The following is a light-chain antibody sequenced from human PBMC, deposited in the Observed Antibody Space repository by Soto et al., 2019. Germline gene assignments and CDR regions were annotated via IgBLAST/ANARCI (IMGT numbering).Light chain of an antibody. CDR1: SSDVGGYNF. V-gene: IGLV2-14*01. CDR3: SSYTSSSTLLYV. Sequence: QSVLTQPASVSGSPGQSITIYCTGTSSDVGGYNFVSWYQQHPGKAPKLMIYEVSNRPSGVSNRFSASKSGNTASLTISGLQAEDEADYYSSSYTSSSTLLYVFGTGTKVTVL. CDR2: EVS. J-gene: IGLJ1*01.